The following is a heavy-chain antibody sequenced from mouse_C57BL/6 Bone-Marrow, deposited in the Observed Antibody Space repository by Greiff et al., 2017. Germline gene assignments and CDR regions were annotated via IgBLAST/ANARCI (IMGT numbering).Heavy chain of an antibody. J-gene: IGHJ3*01. D-gene: IGHD1-1*01. Sequence: QVQLKESGAELAKPGASVKLSCKASGYTFTSYWMHWVKQRPGQGLEWIGYINPSSGYTKYNQKFKDKATLTADKSSSTAYMQLSSLTYEDSAVYYCARIRSSSYPWFAYWGQGTLVTVSA. CDR3: ARIRSSSYPWFAY. CDR2: INPSSGYT. V-gene: IGHV1-7*01. CDR1: GYTFTSYW.